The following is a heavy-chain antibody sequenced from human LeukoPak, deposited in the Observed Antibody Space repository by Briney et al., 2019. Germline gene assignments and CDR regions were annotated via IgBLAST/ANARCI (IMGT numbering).Heavy chain of an antibody. D-gene: IGHD3-22*01. CDR2: IYYSGST. CDR1: GGSMSTYY. V-gene: IGHV4-59*01. J-gene: IGHJ4*02. CDR3: ARVTRRLSYYYDRPYYFDY. Sequence: SETLSLTCTVSGGSMSTYYWSWIRQPPGKGLEWIGYIYYSGSTNYNPSLKSRVIISVDTSKNQFSLKLSSVTAADTAVYYCARVTRRLSYYYDRPYYFDYWGQGTLVTVSS.